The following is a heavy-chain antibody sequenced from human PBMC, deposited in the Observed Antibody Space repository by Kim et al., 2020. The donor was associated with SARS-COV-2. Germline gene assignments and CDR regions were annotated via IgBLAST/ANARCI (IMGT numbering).Heavy chain of an antibody. CDR2: IRSKANSYAT. D-gene: IGHD6-13*01. CDR3: TRVPPYSNSWWDAFDI. Sequence: GGSLRLSCAASGFTFSDSAMYWVRQASGKGLEWVGRIRSKANSYATAYDVSVKGRFIISRDDSKSTAYLQMNSLKTEDTAIYYCTRVPPYSNSWWDAFDIWGQGTMVTVSS. J-gene: IGHJ3*02. CDR1: GFTFSDSA. V-gene: IGHV3-73*01.